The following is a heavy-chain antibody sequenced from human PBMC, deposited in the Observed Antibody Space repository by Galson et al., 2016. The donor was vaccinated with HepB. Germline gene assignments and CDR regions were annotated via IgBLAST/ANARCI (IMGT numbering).Heavy chain of an antibody. V-gene: IGHV3-74*01. CDR3: ARGSNDWYGIDY. Sequence: SLRLSCAASGFTFSLYWMHWVRQVPGKGLMWVSRINNGGTYTNHADSVRGRFSIFSDDAKNTLYLQMTSLRAEDTAIYYCARGSNDWYGIDYWGQGTLATVSS. D-gene: IGHD6-19*01. CDR2: INNGGTYT. CDR1: GFTFSLYW. J-gene: IGHJ4*02.